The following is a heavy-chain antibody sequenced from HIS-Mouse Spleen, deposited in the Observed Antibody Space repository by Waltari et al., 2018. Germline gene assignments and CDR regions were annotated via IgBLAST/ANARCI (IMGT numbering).Heavy chain of an antibody. CDR1: GFTLSSYG. CDR3: AKASSGWLDY. CDR2: ISYDGSNK. Sequence: QVQLVESGGGVGQPGRSLRLSCAASGFTLSSYGMHWVRKAPGKGLEWVAVISYDGSNKYYADSVKGRFTISRDNSKNTMYLQMNSLRAEDTAVYYCAKASSGWLDYWGQGTLVTVSS. D-gene: IGHD6-19*01. V-gene: IGHV3-30*18. J-gene: IGHJ4*02.